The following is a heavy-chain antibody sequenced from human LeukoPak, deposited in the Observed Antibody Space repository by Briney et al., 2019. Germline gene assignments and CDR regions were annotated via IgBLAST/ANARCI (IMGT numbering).Heavy chain of an antibody. CDR3: ARPTGSGWRFFDY. J-gene: IGHJ4*02. D-gene: IGHD6-19*01. V-gene: IGHV2-70*11. Sequence: RMSGPALVKPTQTLTLTCTFSGFSLSTSGMCVSWIRQPPGKALEWLARIDLDDGKYYSTSLKTRLTISKDTSKNQVVLTVTNMDPVDTATYYCARPTGSGWRFFDYWGQGTLVTVSS. CDR2: IDLDDGK. CDR1: GFSLSTSGMC.